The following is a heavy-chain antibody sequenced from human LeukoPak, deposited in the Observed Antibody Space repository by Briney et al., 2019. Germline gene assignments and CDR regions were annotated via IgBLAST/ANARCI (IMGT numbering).Heavy chain of an antibody. CDR3: ARTQMVRGDNFDY. CDR1: GYTFTGYY. J-gene: IGHJ4*02. D-gene: IGHD3-10*01. CDR2: IIPIFGTA. Sequence: ASVKVSCKASGYTFTGYYMHWVRRAPGKGLEWMGGIIPIFGTANYAQKFQGRVTITADKSTSTAYMELSSLRSEDTAVYYCARTQMVRGDNFDYWGQGTLVTVSS. V-gene: IGHV1-69*06.